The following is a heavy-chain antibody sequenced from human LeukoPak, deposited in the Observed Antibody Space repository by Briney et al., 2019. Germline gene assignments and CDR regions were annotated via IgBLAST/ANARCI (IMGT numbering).Heavy chain of an antibody. V-gene: IGHV3-23*01. CDR1: GFIFNSYS. D-gene: IGHD3-22*01. J-gene: IGHJ4*02. Sequence: PGGSLRLSCVASGFIFNSYSMNWVRQAPGKGLEWVSAISGSGGSTYYADSVKGRFTISRDNSKNTLYLQTNSLRAEDTAVYYCAKDLGSPDYYDRYDRYFDYWGQGTLVTVSS. CDR2: ISGSGGST. CDR3: AKDLGSPDYYDRYDRYFDY.